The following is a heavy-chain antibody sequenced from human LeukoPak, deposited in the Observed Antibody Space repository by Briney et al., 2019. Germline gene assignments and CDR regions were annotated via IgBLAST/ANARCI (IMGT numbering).Heavy chain of an antibody. J-gene: IGHJ6*03. D-gene: IGHD3-10*01. Sequence: SETLSLTCTVSGYSISSGYYWGWIRQPPGKGLEWIGSIYHSGSTYYNPSLKSRVTISVDKSKNQFSLKLSSVTAADTAVYYCARGLLWFGENGLDYYYYYMDVWGKGTTVTVSS. CDR1: GYSISSGYY. V-gene: IGHV4-38-2*02. CDR3: ARGLLWFGENGLDYYYYYMDV. CDR2: IYHSGST.